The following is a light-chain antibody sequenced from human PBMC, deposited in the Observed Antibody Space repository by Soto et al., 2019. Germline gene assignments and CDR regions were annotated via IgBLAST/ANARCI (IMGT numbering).Light chain of an antibody. J-gene: IGKJ2*01. Sequence: ESLFTHFPATLPCPPQERATLSFRASQSVSSYLAWYQQKPGQAPRLLIYGASSRATGIPDTFSGSGSGTDFTLTISRLEPEDFAVYYCQQDGSSPQTFGEGAKVDIK. CDR1: QSVSSY. V-gene: IGKV3-20*01. CDR2: GAS. CDR3: QQDGSSPQT.